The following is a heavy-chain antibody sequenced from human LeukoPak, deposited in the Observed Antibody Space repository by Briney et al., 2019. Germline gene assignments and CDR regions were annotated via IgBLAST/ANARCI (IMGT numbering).Heavy chain of an antibody. J-gene: IGHJ4*02. V-gene: IGHV4-59*01. CDR1: GGSLTTYY. CDR3: ARESGAFSPFGY. D-gene: IGHD1-26*01. Sequence: SETLSLTCTVSGGSLTTYYWTWIRQPPGKGLEWIGYIHYSGSAKHNPSLESRVTISLDTSKNQFSLRLSSVTAADTAVYYCARESGAFSPFGYWGQGTLVTVSS. CDR2: IHYSGSA.